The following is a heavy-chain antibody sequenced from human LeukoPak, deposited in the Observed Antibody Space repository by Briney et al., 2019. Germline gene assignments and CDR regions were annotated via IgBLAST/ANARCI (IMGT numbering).Heavy chain of an antibody. CDR3: ARDQFEVVPATRSWDYYYYYMDV. V-gene: IGHV3-7*01. D-gene: IGHD2-2*01. J-gene: IGHJ6*03. CDR2: IKQDGSEK. Sequence: PGGSLRLSCAASGFTFSTYRMSWVRQAPGKGLEWVANIKQDGSEKHYVDSVKGRFTISRDNSKNTLFLQMSSLRVEDTAVYYCARDQFEVVPATRSWDYYYYYMDVWGKGTTVTVSS. CDR1: GFTFSTYR.